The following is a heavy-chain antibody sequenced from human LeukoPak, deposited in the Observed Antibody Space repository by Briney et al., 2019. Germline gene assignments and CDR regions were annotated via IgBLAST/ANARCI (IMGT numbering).Heavy chain of an antibody. CDR1: GFTFSDYY. CDR3: ARERAGADIVVVPAAYDY. D-gene: IGHD2-2*01. CDR2: ISSSGSTI. J-gene: IGHJ4*02. V-gene: IGHV3-11*01. Sequence: GGSLRLSCAASGFTFSDYYMSWIRQAPGKGLEWVSYISSSGSTIYYADSVKGRFTISRDNAKNSLYLQMNSLRAEDMAVYYCARERAGADIVVVPAAYDYWGQGTLVTVSS.